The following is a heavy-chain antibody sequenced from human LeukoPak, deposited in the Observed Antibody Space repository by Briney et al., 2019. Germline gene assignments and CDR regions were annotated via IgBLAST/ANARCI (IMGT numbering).Heavy chain of an antibody. J-gene: IGHJ4*02. D-gene: IGHD3-10*01. Sequence: GRSLRLSCAASGFTFDDYAMHWVRQAPGKGLEWVSGISWNSGSIGYADSVKGRFTISRDNAKNSLYLQMNSLRAEDTALYYCAKDTTSMVRGVDDYWGQGTLVTVSS. CDR1: GFTFDDYA. CDR3: AKDTTSMVRGVDDY. CDR2: ISWNSGSI. V-gene: IGHV3-9*01.